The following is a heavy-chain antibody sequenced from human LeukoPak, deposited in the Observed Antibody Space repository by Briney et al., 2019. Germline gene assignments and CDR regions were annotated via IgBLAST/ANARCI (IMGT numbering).Heavy chain of an antibody. Sequence: SETLLPFTVSGGSISSYYWSWIRQPAGKGLEWIGRIYTSGSTNYNPSLKSRVTMSVDTSKNQFSLKLSSVTAADTAVYYCARDRPHWYFDLWGRGTLVTVSS. V-gene: IGHV4-4*07. CDR2: IYTSGST. CDR3: ARDRPHWYFDL. J-gene: IGHJ2*01. CDR1: GGSISSYY.